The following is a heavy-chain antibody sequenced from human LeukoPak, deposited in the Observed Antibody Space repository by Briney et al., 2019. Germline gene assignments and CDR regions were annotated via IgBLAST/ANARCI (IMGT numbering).Heavy chain of an antibody. V-gene: IGHV1-2*02. CDR1: GYTFTGYY. Sequence: ASVKVSCKASGYTFTGYYMHWVRQAHGQGLEWMGWINPNSGGTNYAQKFQGRVTMTRDTSISTAYMELSRLRSDDTAVYYCARAFAYCGGDCYYNYWGQGTLVTVSS. J-gene: IGHJ4*02. CDR3: ARAFAYCGGDCYYNY. CDR2: INPNSGGT. D-gene: IGHD2-21*02.